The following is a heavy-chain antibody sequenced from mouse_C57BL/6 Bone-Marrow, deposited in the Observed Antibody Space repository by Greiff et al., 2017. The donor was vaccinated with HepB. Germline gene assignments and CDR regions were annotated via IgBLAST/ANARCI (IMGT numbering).Heavy chain of an antibody. V-gene: IGHV5-4*01. CDR2: ISDGGSYT. CDR1: GFTFSSYA. J-gene: IGHJ2*01. Sequence: EVQRVESGGGLVKPGGSLKLSCAASGFTFSSYAMSWVRQTPEKRLEWVATISDGGSYTYYPDNVKGRFTISRDNAKNKLYLQLSHLKSEDTAMYYCARDGDFTTVYYFDYWGQGTTLTVSS. D-gene: IGHD1-1*01. CDR3: ARDGDFTTVYYFDY.